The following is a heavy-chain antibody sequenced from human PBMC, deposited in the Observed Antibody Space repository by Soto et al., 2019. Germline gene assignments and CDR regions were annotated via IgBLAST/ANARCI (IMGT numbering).Heavy chain of an antibody. Sequence: EVQLLESGGRLVQPGGSLRLSCSASGFTFSNFAMNWVRQAPGKGLEWVSAISGSGGNTYYADSVKGRFTISRDNSKNTRYLQMNSLRSEDTAVYSCARTWQGDYWGLGTLVTVSS. CDR2: ISGSGGNT. V-gene: IGHV3-23*01. CDR3: ARTWQGDY. D-gene: IGHD2-2*01. J-gene: IGHJ4*02. CDR1: GFTFSNFA.